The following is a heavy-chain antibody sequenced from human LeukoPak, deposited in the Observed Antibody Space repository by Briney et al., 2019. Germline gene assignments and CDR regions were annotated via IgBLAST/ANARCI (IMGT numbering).Heavy chain of an antibody. D-gene: IGHD1-1*01. J-gene: IGHJ4*02. CDR1: GFTFSSYG. CDR2: IWYDGGNK. V-gene: IGHV3-33*01. CDR3: ARGTSGGYEGDY. Sequence: GGSLRLSCAASGFTFSSYGMHWVRQAPGKGLEWVAVIWYDGGNKYYADSVKGRFAISRDNSKYTLYLQMNSLRAEDTAVYYCARGTSGGYEGDYWGQGTLVTVSS.